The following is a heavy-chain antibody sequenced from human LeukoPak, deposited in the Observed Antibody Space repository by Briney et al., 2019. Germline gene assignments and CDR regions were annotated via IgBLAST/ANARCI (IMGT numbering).Heavy chain of an antibody. J-gene: IGHJ5*02. CDR1: GDSVSSNSAA. Sequence: SQTLSLTCAISGDSVSSNSAAWNWIRQSPSRGLEWLGRTYYRSKWNNDYALSVKSRIAINPDTSKNQFSLQLNSVTPEDTAVYYCAWKPAPGQNWLDPWGQGTLVTVSS. D-gene: IGHD6-13*01. CDR3: AWKPAPGQNWLDP. V-gene: IGHV6-1*01. CDR2: TYYRSKWNN.